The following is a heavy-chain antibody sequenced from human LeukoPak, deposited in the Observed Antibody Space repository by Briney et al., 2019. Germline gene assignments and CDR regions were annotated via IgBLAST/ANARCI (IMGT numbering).Heavy chain of an antibody. CDR1: GGTFSSYA. D-gene: IGHD3/OR15-3a*01. CDR2: IIPIFGTA. V-gene: IGHV1-69*05. J-gene: IGHJ4*02. CDR3: ARVKDRDWNYSDY. Sequence: SVKVSCKASGGTFSSYAISWVRQAPGQGLEWMGRIIPIFGTANYAQKFQGRVTITTDESTSTAYMELSSLRSEDTAVYYCARVKDRDWNYSDYWGQGTLVTVSS.